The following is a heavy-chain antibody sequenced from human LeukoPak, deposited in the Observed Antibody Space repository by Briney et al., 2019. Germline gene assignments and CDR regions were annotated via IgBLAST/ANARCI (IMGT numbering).Heavy chain of an antibody. J-gene: IGHJ4*02. Sequence: SETLSLTCTVSGGSITSSSYYWGWIRQPPGKGLEWIGSAYYSGSTYYNPSLKSRVIISGDTSKNQFSLNMTSVTAADTAMYYCASFGYCSGGSCYPPGYWGQGTLVIVSS. V-gene: IGHV4-39*01. CDR3: ASFGYCSGGSCYPPGY. CDR2: AYYSGST. D-gene: IGHD2-15*01. CDR1: GGSITSSSYY.